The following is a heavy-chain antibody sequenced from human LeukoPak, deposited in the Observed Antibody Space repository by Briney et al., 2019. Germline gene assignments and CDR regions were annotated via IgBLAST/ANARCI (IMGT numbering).Heavy chain of an antibody. CDR3: ARDMGFGDLMGY. D-gene: IGHD3-10*01. J-gene: IGHJ4*02. Sequence: GGSLRLSCAASGFSVSSIYMSWVRQAPGKGLEWVSVIYSGGSTYYADSVKGRFTISRDNSKNMLYLQMNSLRVEDTAVYYCARDMGFGDLMGYWGRGTLVTVSS. CDR1: GFSVSSIY. CDR2: IYSGGST. V-gene: IGHV3-53*01.